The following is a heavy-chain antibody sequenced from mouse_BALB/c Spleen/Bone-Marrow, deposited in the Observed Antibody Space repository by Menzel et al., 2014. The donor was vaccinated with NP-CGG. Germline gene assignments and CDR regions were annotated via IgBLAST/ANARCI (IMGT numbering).Heavy chain of an antibody. Sequence: EVKVVESGGGLVQPGGSLKLSCVASGFTFSNYGMSWVRQTPDKRLELVATINNNGGSTYYPDSVEGQFTISRDNAKNTLYLQMSSLKSEDTAMYYCARVYGWYFDVWGAGTTVTVSS. D-gene: IGHD1-1*01. CDR1: GFTFSNYG. CDR2: INNNGGST. J-gene: IGHJ1*01. CDR3: ARVYGWYFDV. V-gene: IGHV5-6-3*01.